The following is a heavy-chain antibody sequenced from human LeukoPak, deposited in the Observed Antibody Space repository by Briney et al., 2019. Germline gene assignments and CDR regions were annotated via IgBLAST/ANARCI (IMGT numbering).Heavy chain of an antibody. Sequence: ASVKVSCKVSGYTLTELSMHWVRQAPGKGLEWMGGFDPEDGETIYAQKFQGRVTMTEDTSTDIAYMELSSLRSEDTAVYYCATKTPTYYYDSSGYRDAFDIWGQGTMVTVSS. V-gene: IGHV1-24*01. CDR3: ATKTPTYYYDSSGYRDAFDI. CDR2: FDPEDGET. D-gene: IGHD3-22*01. CDR1: GYTLTELS. J-gene: IGHJ3*02.